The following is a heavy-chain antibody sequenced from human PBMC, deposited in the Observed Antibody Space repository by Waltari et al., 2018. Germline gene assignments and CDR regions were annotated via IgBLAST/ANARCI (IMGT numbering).Heavy chain of an antibody. D-gene: IGHD6-13*01. Sequence: QLVQSGAEVKKPGASVNVSCKASGYILSNYGITWVRKAPGHGLEWMGWIYPYSGNTKYGQSLQGRVTLTTDTSTTTAYMEIRSLRSDDTAIYYCARDDADSSNFGGFWGQGTLVTVSS. CDR3: ARDDADSSNFGGF. J-gene: IGHJ4*02. CDR1: GYILSNYG. V-gene: IGHV1-18*01. CDR2: IYPYSGNT.